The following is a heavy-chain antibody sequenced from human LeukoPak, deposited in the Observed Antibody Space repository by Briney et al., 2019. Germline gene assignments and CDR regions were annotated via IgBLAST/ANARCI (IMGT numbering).Heavy chain of an antibody. CDR3: ARVKVGVWGVFDT. CDR2: INPDGSTT. CDR1: GFTFSSYW. J-gene: IGHJ3*02. Sequence: GGSLRLSCAASGFTFSSYWMHWVRQAPGKGLVWLSRINPDGSTTTYADSVRGRFLISRDNAKNTLYLQMYSLGAEDTAVYYCARVKVGVWGVFDTWGQGTMVTVSS. D-gene: IGHD1-26*01. V-gene: IGHV3-74*03.